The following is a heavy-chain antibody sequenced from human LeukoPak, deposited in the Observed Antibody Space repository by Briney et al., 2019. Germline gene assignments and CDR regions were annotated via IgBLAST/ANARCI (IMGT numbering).Heavy chain of an antibody. CDR1: GFTFSSYG. Sequence: RRSLRLSCAASGFTFSSYGMHWVRQAPGKGLEWVAVISYDGSNKYYADSVKGRFTISRDNSKNTLYLQMNSLRAEDTAVYYCAKTPRKDYYYGMDVWGKGTTVTVSS. V-gene: IGHV3-30*18. CDR2: ISYDGSNK. CDR3: AKTPRKDYYYGMDV. J-gene: IGHJ6*04.